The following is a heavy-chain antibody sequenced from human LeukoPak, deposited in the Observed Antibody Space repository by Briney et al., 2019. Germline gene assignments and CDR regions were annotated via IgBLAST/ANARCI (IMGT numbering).Heavy chain of an antibody. Sequence: PSETLSLTCTVSGGSISRDYWSWIRQPPGKGLEWIGYIYYSVSTNYNPSLRSRVTISVDTSQNQLSLKRGSLTSADRPVFYVAREQRYYYDFWSGYVNWFDPWGQGTLVTVSS. J-gene: IGHJ5*02. D-gene: IGHD3-3*01. V-gene: IGHV4-59*01. CDR3: AREQRYYYDFWSGYVNWFDP. CDR1: GGSISRDY. CDR2: IYYSVST.